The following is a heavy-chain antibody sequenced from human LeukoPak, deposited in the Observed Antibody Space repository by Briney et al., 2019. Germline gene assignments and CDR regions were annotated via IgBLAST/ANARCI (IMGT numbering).Heavy chain of an antibody. J-gene: IGHJ6*03. V-gene: IGHV4-39*07. Sequence: SETLSLTCTVSGGSISSSSYYWGWIRQPPGKGLEWIGSIYYSGSTYYNPSLKSRVTISVDTFKNQFSLKLSSVTAADTAVYYCARDRGCSSTSCYMYYYYYYMDVWGKGTTVTVSS. CDR2: IYYSGST. CDR3: ARDRGCSSTSCYMYYYYYYMDV. CDR1: GGSISSSSYY. D-gene: IGHD2-2*02.